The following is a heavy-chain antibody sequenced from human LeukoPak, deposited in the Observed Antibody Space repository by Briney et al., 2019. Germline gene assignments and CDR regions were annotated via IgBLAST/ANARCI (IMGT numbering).Heavy chain of an antibody. Sequence: GGSLRLSCAASGFTFDDYGMSWVRHAPGKGPEWVPGINWNGGSTGYADSVKGRFTISRDNAKNSLYLQMNSLRAEDTALYHCARDRGDYSNYRGFDYWGQGTLVTVSS. J-gene: IGHJ4*02. CDR3: ARDRGDYSNYRGFDY. D-gene: IGHD4-11*01. CDR2: INWNGGST. V-gene: IGHV3-20*01. CDR1: GFTFDDYG.